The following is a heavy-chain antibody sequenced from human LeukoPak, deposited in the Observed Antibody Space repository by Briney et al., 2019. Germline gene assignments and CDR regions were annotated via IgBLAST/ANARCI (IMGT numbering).Heavy chain of an antibody. Sequence: GGSLRLSCAASGFTFDDYAMHWVRQAPGKGLEWVSGISWNSGSIGYADSVKGRFTISRDNAKNSLYLQMSSLRAEDTALYYCAKGSADSGYDSYYFDYWGQGTLVTVSS. D-gene: IGHD5-12*01. CDR3: AKGSADSGYDSYYFDY. CDR2: ISWNSGSI. V-gene: IGHV3-9*01. J-gene: IGHJ4*02. CDR1: GFTFDDYA.